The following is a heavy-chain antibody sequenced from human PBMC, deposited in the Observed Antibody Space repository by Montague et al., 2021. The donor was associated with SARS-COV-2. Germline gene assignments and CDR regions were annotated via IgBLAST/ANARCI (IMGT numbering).Heavy chain of an antibody. D-gene: IGHD5-24*01. CDR1: GGSISSYY. V-gene: IGHV4-59*01. CDR2: IYYSGST. J-gene: IGHJ4*02. Sequence: SETLSLTCTVSGGSISSYYWGWIRQPPGKGLEWIGYIYYSGSTNYNPSPKSRVTISVDTSKNQFSLKLSSVTAADTAVYYCARVFPRWLQFDPYFDYWGQGTLVTVSS. CDR3: ARVFPRWLQFDPYFDY.